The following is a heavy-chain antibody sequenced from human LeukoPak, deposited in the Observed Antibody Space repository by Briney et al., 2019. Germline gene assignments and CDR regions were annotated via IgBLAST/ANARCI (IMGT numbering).Heavy chain of an antibody. CDR1: GFTFSSSS. CDR2: IRASSNGV. J-gene: IGHJ4*02. CDR3: ARDSAYAFDY. D-gene: IGHD3-16*01. V-gene: IGHV3-48*01. Sequence: GGSLRLSCAASGFTFSSSSMNWVRQAPGKGLEWFSYIRASSNGVQYADSVQGRFTISRDNAKNSLYLQMNSLRAEDTAVYYCARDSAYAFDYWGQGTLVTVSS.